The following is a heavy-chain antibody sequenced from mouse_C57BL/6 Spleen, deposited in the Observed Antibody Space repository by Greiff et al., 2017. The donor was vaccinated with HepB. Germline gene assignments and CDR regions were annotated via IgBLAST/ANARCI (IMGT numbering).Heavy chain of an antibody. CDR3: ARGPYGYDSFAY. V-gene: IGHV14-3*01. Sequence: KQRPEQGLEWIGRIDPANGNTKYAPKFQGKATITADTSSNTAYLQLSSLTSEDTAIYYCARGPYGYDSFAYWGQGTLVTVSA. J-gene: IGHJ3*01. D-gene: IGHD2-2*01. CDR2: IDPANGNT.